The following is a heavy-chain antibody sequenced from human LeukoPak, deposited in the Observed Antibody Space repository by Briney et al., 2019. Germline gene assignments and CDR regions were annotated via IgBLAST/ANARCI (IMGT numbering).Heavy chain of an antibody. CDR2: INPSGGSA. D-gene: IGHD4-17*01. CDR1: GYIFTTYY. V-gene: IGHV1-46*01. CDR3: AREPHGDYTVNWFDP. Sequence: WASVKVSCKASGYIFTTYYMHWVRQAPGQGLEWMGIINPSGGSATYAQKFQGRVTVTRDTSTNTVYMELSSLRSEDTAVCYCAREPHGDYTVNWFDPWGQGTLVTVSS. J-gene: IGHJ5*02.